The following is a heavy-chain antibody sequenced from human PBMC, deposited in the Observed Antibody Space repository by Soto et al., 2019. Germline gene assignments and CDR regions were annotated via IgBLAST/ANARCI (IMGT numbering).Heavy chain of an antibody. CDR3: ARGSGGAYADY. D-gene: IGHD2-21*01. Sequence: QPGGSLRLSCAASGFTFSSYDMHWVRQATGKGLEWVSAIGTAGDTYYPGSVKGRFTISRENAKNSLYLQMNSLRAGDTAVYYCARGSGGAYADYWGQGTLVTVSS. CDR1: GFTFSSYD. V-gene: IGHV3-13*01. J-gene: IGHJ4*02. CDR2: IGTAGDT.